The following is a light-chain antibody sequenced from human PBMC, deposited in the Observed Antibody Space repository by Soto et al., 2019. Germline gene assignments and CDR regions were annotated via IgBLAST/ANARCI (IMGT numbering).Light chain of an antibody. CDR2: DSN. Sequence: QSVLTQPPSVSAAPGQRVTISCSGTSSNIGNNYVSWYQQLPGTAPKLLIYDSNQRPLGIPDRFSGSKSGTSATLGITGLQTGDEAGYYCGTWDSSLSVVVFGGGTKVTVL. J-gene: IGLJ2*01. CDR3: GTWDSSLSVVV. V-gene: IGLV1-51*01. CDR1: SSNIGNNY.